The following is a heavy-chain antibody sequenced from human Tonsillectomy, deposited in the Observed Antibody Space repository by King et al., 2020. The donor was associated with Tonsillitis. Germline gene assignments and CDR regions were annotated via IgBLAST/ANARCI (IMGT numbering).Heavy chain of an antibody. CDR3: ARDHVYDYCWGSYRQYYLDY. CDR2: IYHRGRN. J-gene: IGHJ4*02. Sequence: HVQLQESGPGLVKPSGTLSLTCAVSGGYISSINWWSWVRQPPGKGLEWIGEIYHRGRNNYNPSPKSRVTISVDKSNNQFSQKLSYVTAADTAVYYCARDHVYDYCWGSYRQYYLDYWGRGTLVTVSS. D-gene: IGHD3-16*02. V-gene: IGHV4-4*02. CDR1: GGYISSINW.